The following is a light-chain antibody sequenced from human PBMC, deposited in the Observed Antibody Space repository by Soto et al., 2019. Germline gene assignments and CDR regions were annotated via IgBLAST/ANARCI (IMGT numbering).Light chain of an antibody. J-gene: IGKJ4*01. V-gene: IGKV3-15*01. Sequence: EIVMTQSPATLSVSPGERATLSCRASQSINNNLAWYQQKRGQCPRLLIYGASSRAPGTPARFSGSGSGTGITLTITSLQCEDFAIDYGQQYHDWPLSFGGGTKVAIK. CDR2: GAS. CDR1: QSINNN. CDR3: QQYHDWPLS.